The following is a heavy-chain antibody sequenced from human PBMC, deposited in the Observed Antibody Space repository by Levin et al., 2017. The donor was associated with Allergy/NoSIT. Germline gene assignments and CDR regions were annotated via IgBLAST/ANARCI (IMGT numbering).Heavy chain of an antibody. D-gene: IGHD6-13*01. Sequence: EASVKVSCKASGYTFTSYDINWVRQATGQGLEWMGWMNPNTGNTGYAQKFQGRVTMTRNTSIGTAYMEMRSLRSEDTAVYYCARGRGGAAAGYFDYWGQGTLVTVSS. CDR2: MNPNTGNT. V-gene: IGHV1-8*01. CDR1: GYTFTSYD. CDR3: ARGRGGAAAGYFDY. J-gene: IGHJ4*02.